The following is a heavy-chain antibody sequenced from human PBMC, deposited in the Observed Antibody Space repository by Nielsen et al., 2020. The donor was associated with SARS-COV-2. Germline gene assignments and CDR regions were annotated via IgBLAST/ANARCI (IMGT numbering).Heavy chain of an antibody. V-gene: IGHV4-39*01. CDR3: ARQDYYDSSGPGDDAFDI. CDR2: IYYSGST. CDR1: GGSISSSSYY. Sequence: SETLSLTCTVSGGSISSSSYYWGWIRQPPGKGLEWIGSIYYSGSTYYNPSLKSRATISVDTSKNQFSLKLSSVTAADTAVYYCARQDYYDSSGPGDDAFDIWGQGTMVTVSS. D-gene: IGHD3-22*01. J-gene: IGHJ3*02.